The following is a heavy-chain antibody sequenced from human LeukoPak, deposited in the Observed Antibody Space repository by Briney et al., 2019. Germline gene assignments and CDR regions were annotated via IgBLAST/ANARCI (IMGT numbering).Heavy chain of an antibody. V-gene: IGHV3-23*01. CDR2: LSGSGNDT. D-gene: IGHD2-21*01. CDR3: ARGFGYCGGDCYDY. J-gene: IGHJ4*02. Sequence: PGGSLRLSCAASGFTFTNYAMSWVRQAPGKGLEWVSGLSGSGNDTYYADSVKGRFTISRDNAKNTLYLQMNSLRAEDTAVYYCARGFGYCGGDCYDYWGQGTLVTVSS. CDR1: GFTFTNYA.